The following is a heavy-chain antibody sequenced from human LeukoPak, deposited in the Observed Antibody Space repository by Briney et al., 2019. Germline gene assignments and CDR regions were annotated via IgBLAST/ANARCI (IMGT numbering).Heavy chain of an antibody. Sequence: SETLSLTCTVSGGSISSYYWSWIRQPPGKGLEWIGEINHSGSTNYNPSLKSRVTISVDTSKNQFSLKLSSVTAADTAVYYCARGRRRAIAAAGTIDYWGQGTLVTVSS. CDR2: INHSGST. J-gene: IGHJ4*02. D-gene: IGHD6-13*01. CDR1: GGSISSYY. V-gene: IGHV4-34*01. CDR3: ARGRRRAIAAAGTIDY.